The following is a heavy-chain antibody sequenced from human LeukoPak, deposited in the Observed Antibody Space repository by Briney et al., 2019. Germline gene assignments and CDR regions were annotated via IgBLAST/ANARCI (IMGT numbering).Heavy chain of an antibody. V-gene: IGHV1-69*05. CDR1: GGTFSSYA. Sequence: SVKVSCKASGGTFSSYAISWVRQAPGQGLEWMGGIIPIFGTANYAQKFQGRVTIATDESTSTAYMELSSLRSEDTAVYYCARGPLGRGNDWGQGTLVTVSS. CDR3: ARGPLGRGND. D-gene: IGHD1-1*01. J-gene: IGHJ4*02. CDR2: IIPIFGTA.